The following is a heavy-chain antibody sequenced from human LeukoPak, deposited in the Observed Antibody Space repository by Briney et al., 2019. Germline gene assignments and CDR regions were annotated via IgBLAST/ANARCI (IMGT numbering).Heavy chain of an antibody. D-gene: IGHD3-3*01. CDR3: ARGDFWSGDYTDAFDI. CDR1: GFTFSSYW. J-gene: IGHJ3*02. V-gene: IGHV3-7*04. Sequence: GGSLRLSCAASGFTFSSYWMSWVRQAPGKGLEWVANIKHDGTESYSVDSVKGRFAISRDNAKNSLYLQMNRLRAEDTAVYYCARGDFWSGDYTDAFDIWGQGTIVTVSS. CDR2: IKHDGTES.